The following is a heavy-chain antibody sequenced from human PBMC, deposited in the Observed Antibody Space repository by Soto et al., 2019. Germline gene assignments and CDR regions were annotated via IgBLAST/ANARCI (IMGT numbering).Heavy chain of an antibody. Sequence: QITLKESGPTLVKPTQTLTLTCTFSGFSLSTSGVGVGWIRQPPGKALEWLALIYWDDAKRYTPSLKSRLTITKDTSKNQVVLTMTNMDPVDTATYYCAHVYGGYDNFDYWGQGTLVTVSS. V-gene: IGHV2-5*02. CDR1: GFSLSTSGVG. CDR2: IYWDDAK. D-gene: IGHD5-12*01. J-gene: IGHJ4*02. CDR3: AHVYGGYDNFDY.